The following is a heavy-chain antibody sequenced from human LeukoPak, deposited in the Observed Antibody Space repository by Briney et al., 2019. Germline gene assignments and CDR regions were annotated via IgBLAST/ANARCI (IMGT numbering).Heavy chain of an antibody. J-gene: IGHJ5*02. CDR2: INAGNGNT. V-gene: IGHV1-3*01. CDR1: GYTFTSYA. Sequence: ASVKVSCKASGYTFTSYAMHWVRQAPGQRLEWMGWINAGNGNTKYSQKLQGRVTITRDTSASTAYMELSSLRSEDTAVYYCARCVVVRGVIEVWFDPWGQGTLVTVSS. D-gene: IGHD3-10*01. CDR3: ARCVVVRGVIEVWFDP.